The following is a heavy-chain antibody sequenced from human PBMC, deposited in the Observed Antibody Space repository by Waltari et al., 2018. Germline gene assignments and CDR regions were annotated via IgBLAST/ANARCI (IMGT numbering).Heavy chain of an antibody. Sequence: VQLQQWGAGLLKPSETLSLTCAVYGGSFSGYYWSWIRQPPGKGLEWIGEINHSGSTNYNPSLKSRVTISVDTSKNQFSLKLSSVTAADTAVYYCARGRKYSSSWLAYWGQGTLVTVSS. D-gene: IGHD6-13*01. V-gene: IGHV4-34*01. J-gene: IGHJ4*02. CDR3: ARGRKYSSSWLAY. CDR1: GGSFSGYY. CDR2: INHSGST.